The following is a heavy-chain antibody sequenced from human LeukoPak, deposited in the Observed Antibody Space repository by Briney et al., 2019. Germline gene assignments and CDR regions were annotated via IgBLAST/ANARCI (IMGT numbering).Heavy chain of an antibody. CDR3: ARGVGYGSGSLGY. CDR1: GGTFSSYA. D-gene: IGHD3-10*01. V-gene: IGHV1-69*06. J-gene: IGHJ4*02. Sequence: WASVKVSCKASGGTFSSYAIRWVRQAPGQGLEWMGGIIPIFGTANYAQKFQGRVTITADKSTSTAYMELSSLRSEDTAVYYCARGVGYGSGSLGYWGQGTLVTVSS. CDR2: IIPIFGTA.